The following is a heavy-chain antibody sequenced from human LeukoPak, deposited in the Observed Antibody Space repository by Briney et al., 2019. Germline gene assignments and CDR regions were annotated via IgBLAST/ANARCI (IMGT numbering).Heavy chain of an antibody. V-gene: IGHV4-34*01. D-gene: IGHD3-3*01. CDR3: ASYRSIGVVTYFDY. J-gene: IGHJ4*02. CDR2: INHSGST. Sequence: SETLSLTCAVYGGSFSGYYWSWIRQPPGKGLEWLGEINHSGSTNYNPSLKSRVTISVDTSKNQFSLKLSSVTAADTAVYYCASYRSIGVVTYFDYWGQGTLVTVSS. CDR1: GGSFSGYY.